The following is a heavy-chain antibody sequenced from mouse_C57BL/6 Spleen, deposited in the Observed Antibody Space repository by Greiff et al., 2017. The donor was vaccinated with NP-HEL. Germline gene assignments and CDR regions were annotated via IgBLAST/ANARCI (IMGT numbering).Heavy chain of an antibody. Sequence: EVLLVESGGGLVQPGGSLKLSCAASGFTFSDYGMAWVRQAPRKGPEWVAFISNLAYSIYYADTVTGRFTISRENAKNTLNLERSSLRSEDTAMYYCARLHHYDWFAYWGQGTLVTVSA. D-gene: IGHD1-2*01. CDR2: ISNLAYSI. J-gene: IGHJ3*01. V-gene: IGHV5-15*04. CDR1: GFTFSDYG. CDR3: ARLHHYDWFAY.